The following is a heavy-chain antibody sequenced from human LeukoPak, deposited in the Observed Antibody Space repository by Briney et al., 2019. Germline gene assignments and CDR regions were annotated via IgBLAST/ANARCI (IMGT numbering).Heavy chain of an antibody. Sequence: SETLSLTCAVSGGSISSGGYSWSWIRQPPGKGLGWIGYIYHSGSTYYNPSLKSRVTISVDRSKNQFSLKLSSVTAADTAVYYWARGGVVRGVIRLGIGWFDPWGQGTLVTVSS. D-gene: IGHD3-10*01. CDR1: GGSISSGGYS. CDR2: IYHSGST. J-gene: IGHJ5*02. V-gene: IGHV4-30-2*01. CDR3: ARGGVVRGVIRLGIGWFDP.